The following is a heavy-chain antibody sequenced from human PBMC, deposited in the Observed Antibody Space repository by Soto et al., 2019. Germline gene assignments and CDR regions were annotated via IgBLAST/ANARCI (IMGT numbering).Heavy chain of an antibody. CDR3: AKRSAFDWLLYPDY. CDR1: GFTFSSYA. D-gene: IGHD3-9*01. CDR2: ISGSGGST. Sequence: EVQLLESGGGLVQPGGSLRLSCAASGFTFSSYAMSWVRQAPGKGLEWVSDISGSGGSTYYADSVKGRFTISRDNSKNTLYLQMNSLRAEDTAVSYCAKRSAFDWLLYPDYLGQGTLVTVSS. V-gene: IGHV3-23*01. J-gene: IGHJ4*02.